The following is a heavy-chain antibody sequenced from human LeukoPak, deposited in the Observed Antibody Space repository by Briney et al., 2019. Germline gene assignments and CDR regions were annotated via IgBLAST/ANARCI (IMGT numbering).Heavy chain of an antibody. D-gene: IGHD3-22*01. Sequence: SVKVSCKASGVTFSSYAISWGRQAPGQGLEWMGRIIPIFGTSHYAQNFQGRVTITTDESTSTAYMELSSLRSEDTAVYYCARGTTYYYDSSGYSNWFDPWGQGTLVTVSS. J-gene: IGHJ5*02. CDR1: GVTFSSYA. CDR3: ARGTTYYYDSSGYSNWFDP. CDR2: IIPIFGTS. V-gene: IGHV1-69*05.